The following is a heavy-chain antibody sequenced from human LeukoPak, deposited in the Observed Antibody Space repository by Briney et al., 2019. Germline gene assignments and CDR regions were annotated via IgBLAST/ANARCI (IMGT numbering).Heavy chain of an antibody. Sequence: PGGSLRLSCAASGFTFSSYSMNWVRQAPGKGLEWVSSISSSSSYIYYADSVKGRFTISRDNAKNSLYLQMNSLRAEDTAVYYCARGNYDILTGYLYNWFDPWGQGTLVTVSS. CDR2: ISSSSSYI. J-gene: IGHJ5*02. CDR3: ARGNYDILTGYLYNWFDP. D-gene: IGHD3-9*01. V-gene: IGHV3-21*01. CDR1: GFTFSSYS.